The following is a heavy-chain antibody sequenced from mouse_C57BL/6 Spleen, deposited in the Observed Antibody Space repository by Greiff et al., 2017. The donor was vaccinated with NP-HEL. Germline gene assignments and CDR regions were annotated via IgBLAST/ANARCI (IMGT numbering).Heavy chain of an antibody. Sequence: VQLKDSGPGLVKPSQSLSLTCSVTGYSITSGYYWNWIRQFPGNKLEWMGYISYDGSNNYNPSLKNRISITRDTSKNQFFLKLNSVTTEDTATYYCAREGKYYGSRGYFDVWGTGTTVTVSS. CDR3: AREGKYYGSRGYFDV. CDR1: GYSITSGYY. D-gene: IGHD1-1*01. CDR2: ISYDGSN. J-gene: IGHJ1*03. V-gene: IGHV3-6*01.